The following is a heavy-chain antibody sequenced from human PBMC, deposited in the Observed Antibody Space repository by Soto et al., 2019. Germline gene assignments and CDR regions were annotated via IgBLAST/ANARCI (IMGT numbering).Heavy chain of an antibody. Sequence: GGSLRLSCAASGFTFSSYAMSWVRQAPGKGLEWVSAISGSGGSTYYADSVKGRFTISRDNSKNTLYLQMNSLRAEDTAVYYCAKAPGCSSTSSLSIDSGGSCYFDYWGQGTLVTVSS. J-gene: IGHJ4*02. CDR1: GFTFSSYA. CDR3: AKAPGCSSTSSLSIDSGGSCYFDY. V-gene: IGHV3-23*01. D-gene: IGHD2-2*01. CDR2: ISGSGGST.